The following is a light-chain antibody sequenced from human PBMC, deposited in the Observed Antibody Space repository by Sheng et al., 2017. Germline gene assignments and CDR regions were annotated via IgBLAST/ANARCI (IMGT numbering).Light chain of an antibody. V-gene: IGKV3-11*01. CDR3: QQRSNWPRT. J-gene: IGKJ1*01. Sequence: EIVLTQSPATLSLSPGERATLSCRASQSVYNYLGWYQQQPGQAPRLLISDASNRATGIPARFSGSGSGTNFTLTISSLEPEDFAVYYCQQRSNWPRTFGQGTKVEIK. CDR1: QSVYNY. CDR2: DAS.